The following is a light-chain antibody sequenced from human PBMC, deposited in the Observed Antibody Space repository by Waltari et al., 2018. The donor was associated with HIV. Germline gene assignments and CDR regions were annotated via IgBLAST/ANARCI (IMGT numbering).Light chain of an antibody. CDR3: QVWDSSSDHVV. J-gene: IGLJ2*01. CDR1: NIGSKT. V-gene: IGLV3-21*04. CDR2: DNS. Sequence: SFVLTQPPSMSVAPGKTASITCGGHNIGSKTVHWYQQKAGQAPLVVIYDNSDRPSGIPERFSGSNSGNTATLTITRVGAGDEADYYCQVWDSSSDHVVFGGGTKLTIL.